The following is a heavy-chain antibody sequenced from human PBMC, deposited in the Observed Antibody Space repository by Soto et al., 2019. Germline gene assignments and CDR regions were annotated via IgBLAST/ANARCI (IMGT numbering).Heavy chain of an antibody. D-gene: IGHD3-10*01. J-gene: IGHJ6*02. CDR3: AQMWFGELWHGMDV. CDR2: IIPILDVA. CDR1: GGDFLSYT. V-gene: IGHV1-69*02. Sequence: QLVQSGAEVKKPGSSVKVSCKASGGDFLSYTISWVRQAPGQGPEWMGTIIPILDVAKNAQKFQGRVAXTADKATSTVYMELRSLRSHDTAVYYCAQMWFGELWHGMDVWGQGNTITVSS.